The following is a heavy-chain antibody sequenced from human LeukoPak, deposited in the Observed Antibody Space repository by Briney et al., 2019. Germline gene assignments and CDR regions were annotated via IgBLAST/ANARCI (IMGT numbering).Heavy chain of an antibody. CDR2: IYSGGST. D-gene: IGHD3-10*01. J-gene: IGHJ6*03. V-gene: IGHV3-53*01. CDR3: ARVSSKTMVRALITKKNYYYYYMDV. Sequence: PGGSLRLSCVASDFTVSSNYMSWVRQAPGKGLEWVSVIYSGGSTYYADSVKGRFTISRDNSKNTLYLQMNSLRAEDTAMYYCARVSSKTMVRALITKKNYYYYYMDVWGKGTTVTISS. CDR1: DFTVSSNY.